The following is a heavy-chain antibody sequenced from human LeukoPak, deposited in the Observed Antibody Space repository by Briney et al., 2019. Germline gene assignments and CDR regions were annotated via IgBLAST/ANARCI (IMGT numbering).Heavy chain of an antibody. J-gene: IGHJ5*02. D-gene: IGHD2-2*01. Sequence: ASVKVSCKASGYTFTSYYMHWVRQAPGQELEWMGIINPSGGSTSYAQKFQGRVTMTRDMSTSTVYMELSSLRSEDTAVYYCARSRPLGYCSSTSCFDHNWFDPWGQGTLVTVSS. CDR3: ARSRPLGYCSSTSCFDHNWFDP. CDR1: GYTFTSYY. V-gene: IGHV1-46*01. CDR2: INPSGGST.